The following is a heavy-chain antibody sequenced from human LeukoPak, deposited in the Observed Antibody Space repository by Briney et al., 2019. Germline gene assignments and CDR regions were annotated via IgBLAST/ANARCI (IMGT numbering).Heavy chain of an antibody. Sequence: ASVKVSCKASGYTFTSYGISWVRQAPGQGLEWMGWISAYNGNTNYAQKLQGRVTMATDTSTSTAYMELGSLRSDDTAVYYCARGRVYGSGSYYPPDAFDIWGQGTVVTVSS. CDR1: GYTFTSYG. D-gene: IGHD3-10*01. CDR3: ARGRVYGSGSYYPPDAFDI. CDR2: ISAYNGNT. V-gene: IGHV1-18*01. J-gene: IGHJ3*02.